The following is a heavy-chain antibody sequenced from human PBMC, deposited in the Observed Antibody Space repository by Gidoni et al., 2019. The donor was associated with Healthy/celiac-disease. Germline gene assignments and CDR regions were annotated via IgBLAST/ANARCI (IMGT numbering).Heavy chain of an antibody. V-gene: IGHV3-9*01. CDR3: AKDIVPFTSGSYYGLGL. D-gene: IGHD1-26*01. Sequence: EVQLVESGGGLVQPGRSLRLSCAASGFPFDDYAMHWVRQAPGKGLEWVSGISWNSGSIGYADSVKGRFTISRDNAKNSLYLQMNSLRAEDTALYYCAKDIVPFTSGSYYGLGLWGQGTLVTVSS. J-gene: IGHJ4*02. CDR2: ISWNSGSI. CDR1: GFPFDDYA.